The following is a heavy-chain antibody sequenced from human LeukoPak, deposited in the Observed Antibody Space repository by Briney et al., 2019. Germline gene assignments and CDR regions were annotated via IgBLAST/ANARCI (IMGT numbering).Heavy chain of an antibody. J-gene: IGHJ4*02. V-gene: IGHV4-39*01. CDR2: IYYSGST. CDR1: GFTFSSYA. Sequence: GSLRLSCAASGFTFSSYAMSWIRQPPGKGLEWIGSIYYSGSTYYNPSLKSRVTISVDTSKNQFSLKLSSVTAADTAVYYCASLEYYYDSSGYYFRYWGQGTLVTVSS. CDR3: ASLEYYYDSSGYYFRY. D-gene: IGHD3-22*01.